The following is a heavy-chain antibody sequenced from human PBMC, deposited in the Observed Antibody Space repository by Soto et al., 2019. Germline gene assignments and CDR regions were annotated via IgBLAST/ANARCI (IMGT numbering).Heavy chain of an antibody. CDR2: IYHSGST. CDR1: GYSISSGYY. V-gene: IGHV4-38-2*02. CDR3: AREYHSAYYDFWSGYYTGWYFDY. J-gene: IGHJ4*02. D-gene: IGHD3-3*01. Sequence: PSETLSLTCAVSGYSISSGYYWGWIRQPPGKGLEWIGSIYHSGSTYYNPSLKSRVTISVDTSKNQFSLKLSSVTSADTAVYYCAREYHSAYYDFWSGYYTGWYFDYWCQGTLVTVS.